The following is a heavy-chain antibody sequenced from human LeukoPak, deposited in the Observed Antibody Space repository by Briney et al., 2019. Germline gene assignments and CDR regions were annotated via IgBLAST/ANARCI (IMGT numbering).Heavy chain of an antibody. Sequence: GGSLRLSCAASGFTFDDYTMHWVRHAPWKGLEWVSLISWDGGSTYYADSVKGRFTISRDNSKNSLYLQMNSLRAEDTAVYYCARDIAAVGNGFQHWGQGTLVTVSS. D-gene: IGHD6-13*01. CDR3: ARDIAAVGNGFQH. CDR1: GFTFDDYT. V-gene: IGHV3-43*01. J-gene: IGHJ1*01. CDR2: ISWDGGST.